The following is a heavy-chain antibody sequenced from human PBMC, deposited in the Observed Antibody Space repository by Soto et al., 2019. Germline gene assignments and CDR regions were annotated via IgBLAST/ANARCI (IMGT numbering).Heavy chain of an antibody. CDR2: ISGSDGKT. J-gene: IGHJ4*02. D-gene: IGHD3-3*01. Sequence: DVPLWESGGGLVQPGGSLRLSCEASGFSFGSYALSWVRQAPGKGLEWVSTISGSDGKTFYAASVKGRFSISRDTSQSTLYLQMNSLRADDTAMYYCARWSYLDYWGQGTRVTFSS. CDR1: GFSFGSYA. CDR3: ARWSYLDY. V-gene: IGHV3-23*01.